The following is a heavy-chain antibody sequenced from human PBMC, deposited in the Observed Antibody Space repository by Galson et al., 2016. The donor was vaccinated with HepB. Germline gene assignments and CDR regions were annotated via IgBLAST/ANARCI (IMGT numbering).Heavy chain of an antibody. J-gene: IGHJ5*02. Sequence: SLRLSCAASGFTFDAYAMHWVRQAPGKGLEWVSGISWNSGTIGYADSVKGRFTISRDNAKNSLYLQMNSLRPEDTALYSCAKAGTYSSSKGWFDPWGQGTLVTVSS. CDR3: AKAGTYSSSKGWFDP. D-gene: IGHD6-13*01. CDR2: ISWNSGTI. CDR1: GFTFDAYA. V-gene: IGHV3-9*01.